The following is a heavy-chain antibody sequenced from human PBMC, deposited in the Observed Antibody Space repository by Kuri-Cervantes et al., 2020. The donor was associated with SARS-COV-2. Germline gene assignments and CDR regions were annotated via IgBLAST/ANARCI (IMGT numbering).Heavy chain of an antibody. V-gene: IGHV1-18*01. D-gene: IGHD2-2*01. CDR1: GYNFTSYG. Sequence: ASVKVSCKASGYNFTSYGINWVRQAPVQGLEWMGWISGYNGNTNYAQKFQGRVTMATDTSTSTAYMDLRSLTSDDTAVYYCARLNVVVPAAISLPWCWFDPWGQGTLVTVSS. J-gene: IGHJ5*02. CDR3: ARLNVVVPAAISLPWCWFDP. CDR2: ISGYNGNT.